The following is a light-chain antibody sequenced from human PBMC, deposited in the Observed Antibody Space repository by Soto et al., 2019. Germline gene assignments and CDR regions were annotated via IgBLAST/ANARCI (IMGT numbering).Light chain of an antibody. CDR3: CSYAGGGHV. J-gene: IGLJ1*01. CDR2: ETS. CDR1: TSDIGTYRL. V-gene: IGLV2-23*01. Sequence: QSALTQPASVSGSPGQSITISCTGTTSDIGTYRLVSWYQHHPGKAPKLTIYETSRRPSGISDRFSGSKSGNTASLTISGLQAEDEADYYCCSYAGGGHVFGTWTKLTVL.